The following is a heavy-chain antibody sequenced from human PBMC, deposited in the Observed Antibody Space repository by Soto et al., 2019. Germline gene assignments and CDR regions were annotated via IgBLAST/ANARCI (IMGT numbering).Heavy chain of an antibody. CDR2: ISSSGSTI. CDR3: ARDRREYQLLTVAIWFDP. D-gene: IGHD2-2*01. J-gene: IGHJ5*02. Sequence: GESLKISCAASGFTFSDYYMSWIRQAPGKGLEWVSYISSSGSTIYYADSVKGRFTISRDNAKNSLYLQMNSLRAEDTAVYYCARDRREYQLLTVAIWFDPWGQGTLVTVSS. V-gene: IGHV3-11*01. CDR1: GFTFSDYY.